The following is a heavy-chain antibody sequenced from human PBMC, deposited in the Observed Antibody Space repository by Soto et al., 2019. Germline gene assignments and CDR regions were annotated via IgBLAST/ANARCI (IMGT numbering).Heavy chain of an antibody. CDR3: ARAKVDSSGCYYCDYFDY. CDR2: IIPIFGTA. J-gene: IGHJ4*01. V-gene: IGHV1-69*12. D-gene: IGHD1-26*01. CDR1: GGTFSSYA. Sequence: QVQLVQSGAEVKKPGSSVKVSCKASGGTFSSYAISWVRQAPGQGLEWMGGIIPIFGTANYAQKFQGRVTITADESTSPAYMELSSLSSEDTAVYYSARAKVDSSGCYYCDYFDYCGHGILVTVSS.